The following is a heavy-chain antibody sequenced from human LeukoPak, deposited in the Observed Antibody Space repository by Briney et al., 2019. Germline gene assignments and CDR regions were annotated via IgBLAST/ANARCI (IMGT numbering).Heavy chain of an antibody. J-gene: IGHJ4*02. CDR1: GFTLSSYS. CDR3: AKDRKLYSSSWYE. Sequence: GGSLRLSCAASGFTLSSYSMNWVRQAPGKGLEWISYISSSSSTIYYADSVKGRFTISRDNSKNTLYLQMNSLRAEDTAVYYCAKDRKLYSSSWYEWGQGTLVTVSS. V-gene: IGHV3-48*01. CDR2: ISSSSSTI. D-gene: IGHD6-13*01.